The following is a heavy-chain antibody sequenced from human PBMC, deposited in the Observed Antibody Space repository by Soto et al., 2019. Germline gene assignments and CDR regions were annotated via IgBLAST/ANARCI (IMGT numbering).Heavy chain of an antibody. D-gene: IGHD1-1*01. Sequence: SATLSLTCTVTGCSILSYYWSWILQPPGRGLEWIGYISNSGNTNYNPSLESRVTIALDTSKNQFSLMLSSVTAADTAVYYCARDRNWKVYYG. J-gene: IGHJ6*01. CDR2: ISNSGNT. CDR1: GCSILSYY. CDR3: ARDRNWKVYYG. V-gene: IGHV4-59*01.